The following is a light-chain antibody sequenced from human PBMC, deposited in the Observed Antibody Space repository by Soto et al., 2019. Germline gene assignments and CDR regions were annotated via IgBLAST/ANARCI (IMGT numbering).Light chain of an antibody. CDR1: QSVSSTY. CDR3: QQYGSSPLT. V-gene: IGKV3-20*01. J-gene: IGKJ4*01. Sequence: EIVLTQSPGTLSLSPGERATLSCRASQSVSSTYFDWYQQKPGQAPRHLLSGASSRATGIPGRFSGSGSETDFNLTMRRVEREDFAVYFCQQYGSSPLTFGGGTKVEIK. CDR2: GAS.